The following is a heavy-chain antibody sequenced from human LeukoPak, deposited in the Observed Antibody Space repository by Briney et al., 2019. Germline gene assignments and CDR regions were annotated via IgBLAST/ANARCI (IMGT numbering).Heavy chain of an antibody. CDR2: INHGGST. J-gene: IGHJ6*02. Sequence: SETLSLTCAVYGGSFSDYYWSWIRQPPAKGLEWIGEINHGGSTNYNPSLKSRVILSVDTSKNQFSLKLTSVTAADTAVYYCARDGYSTPDVWGQGTTVTVSS. V-gene: IGHV4-34*01. D-gene: IGHD6-13*01. CDR1: GGSFSDYY. CDR3: ARDGYSTPDV.